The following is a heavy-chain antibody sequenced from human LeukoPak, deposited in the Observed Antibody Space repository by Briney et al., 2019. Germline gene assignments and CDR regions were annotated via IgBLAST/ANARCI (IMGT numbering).Heavy chain of an antibody. CDR2: TRYDGGNK. CDR3: AKDGVRFLVMYCYYMDV. D-gene: IGHD3-3*01. CDR1: GFTFSSYG. V-gene: IGHV3-30*02. J-gene: IGHJ6*03. Sequence: GGSLRLSCAASGFTFSSYGMHWVRQSPGKGLEWVAFTRYDGGNKYYAESVRGRFTISRDNSKNTLYLQMNSLRAEDTAVYYCAKDGVRFLVMYCYYMDVWGKGTTVTVSS.